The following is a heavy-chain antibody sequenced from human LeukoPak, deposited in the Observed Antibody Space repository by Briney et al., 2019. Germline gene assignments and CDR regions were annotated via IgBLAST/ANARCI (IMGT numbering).Heavy chain of an antibody. D-gene: IGHD5-12*01. Sequence: GGSLRLSRAVSGFFFSKSWMAGVREAPGRGGELLSNINQDGSAKTCVDSVKGRFTTSRDNANTSLYLQMNLLTAETTAMYYCAKDSGYNAFDYWGQGTLVTVSS. CDR2: INQDGSAK. J-gene: IGHJ4*02. CDR1: GFFFSKSW. V-gene: IGHV3-7*03. CDR3: AKDSGYNAFDY.